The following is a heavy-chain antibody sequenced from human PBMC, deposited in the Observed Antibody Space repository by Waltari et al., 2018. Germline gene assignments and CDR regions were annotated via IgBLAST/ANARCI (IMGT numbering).Heavy chain of an antibody. J-gene: IGHJ3*02. CDR2: IYYSGST. D-gene: IGHD1-7*01. CDR3: ARDSGTRPRAFDI. V-gene: IGHV4-39*07. CDR1: GGSIRSSSYY. Sequence: QLQLQESGPGLVTPSETLSLPCTVSGGSIRSSSYYWGCIRQPPGKGLAWIGSIYYSGSTYYNPSLKSRVTISVDTSKNQFSLKLSSVTAADTAVYYCARDSGTRPRAFDIWGQGTMVTVSS.